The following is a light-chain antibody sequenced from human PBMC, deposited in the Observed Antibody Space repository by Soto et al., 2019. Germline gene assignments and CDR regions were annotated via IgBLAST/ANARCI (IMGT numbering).Light chain of an antibody. Sequence: EIVLTQSPATLSSFAGDRVTLSCRASQYINTRLAWYQHRPGQAPRLLIYQTSIRAAGIPARFSASGTGTDFTLTISRVEPEDFALYYCQQYGTSLWTFGQGTKVDIK. J-gene: IGKJ1*01. CDR3: QQYGTSLWT. CDR2: QTS. V-gene: IGKV3-20*01. CDR1: QYINTR.